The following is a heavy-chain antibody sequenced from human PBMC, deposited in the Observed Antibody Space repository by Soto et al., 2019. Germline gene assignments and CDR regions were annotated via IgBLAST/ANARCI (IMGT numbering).Heavy chain of an antibody. CDR1: GFTFSSYA. Sequence: PGGSLRLSCAASGFTFSSYAMHWVRQAPGKGLEYVSAISSNGGSTYYANSVKGRFTISRDNSKNTLYLQIGSLRAEDMSVYYCARDDGDGYNYNWFDPWGQGTLVTVSS. J-gene: IGHJ5*02. V-gene: IGHV3-64*01. D-gene: IGHD1-1*01. CDR3: ARDDGDGYNYNWFDP. CDR2: ISSNGGST.